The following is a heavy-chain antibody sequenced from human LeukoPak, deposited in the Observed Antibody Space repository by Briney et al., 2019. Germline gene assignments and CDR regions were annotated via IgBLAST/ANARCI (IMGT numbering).Heavy chain of an antibody. CDR3: ARDYGSGSYYNVGYYYYGMDV. Sequence: SETLSLTCAVYGGSFSGYYWSWIRQPPGKGLEWIGEINHSGSTNYNPSLKSRVTISVDTSKNQFSLKLSSVTAADTAVYYCARDYGSGSYYNVGYYYYGMDVWGQGTTVTVSS. CDR1: GGSFSGYY. D-gene: IGHD3-10*01. CDR2: INHSGST. J-gene: IGHJ6*02. V-gene: IGHV4-34*01.